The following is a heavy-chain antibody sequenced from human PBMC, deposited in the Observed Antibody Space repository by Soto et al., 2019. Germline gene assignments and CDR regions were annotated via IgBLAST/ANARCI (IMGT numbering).Heavy chain of an antibody. V-gene: IGHV2-5*01. CDR3: IYRRASWDYHGLDV. Sequence: QFTLKESGPTVVKPTETLTLTCTFSGFSLTTGGVGVGWIRQPPGRSPEWLAVSYWNDDRRRSPSLEHRLTITKDTSKNQVVLTMTNMDPVDTATYYCIYRRASWDYHGLDVWGQGIPVIVSS. J-gene: IGHJ6*02. D-gene: IGHD3-3*02. CDR1: GFSLTTGGVG. CDR2: SYWNDDR.